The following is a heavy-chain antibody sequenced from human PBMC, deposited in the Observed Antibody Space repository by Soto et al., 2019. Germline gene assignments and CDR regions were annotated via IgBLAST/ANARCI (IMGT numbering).Heavy chain of an antibody. J-gene: IGHJ4*02. V-gene: IGHV1-18*04. CDR1: GYTFTSYG. CDR2: ISAYNGNT. CDR3: ARGMDYYDSSGYYYGY. D-gene: IGHD3-22*01. Sequence: VASVKVSCKASGYTFTSYGISWVRQAPGQGLEWMGWISAYNGNTNYAQKLQGRVTMTTDTSTSTAYMELRSLRSDDTAVYYCARGMDYYDSSGYYYGYWGQGTLVTVSS.